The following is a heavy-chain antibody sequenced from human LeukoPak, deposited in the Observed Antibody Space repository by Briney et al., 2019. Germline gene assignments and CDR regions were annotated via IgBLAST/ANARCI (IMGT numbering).Heavy chain of an antibody. D-gene: IGHD6-19*01. CDR1: GYSFTNYW. CDR2: IYPGDSDT. J-gene: IGHJ3*02. Sequence: GESLKISCKGSGYSFTNYWIGWVRQMPGKGLEWMGIIYPGDSDTRYSPSFQGQVTISADKSISTAYPQWSTLKASDTAMYYCARTGYSSGWYGGFDIWGQGTLVTVSS. CDR3: ARTGYSSGWYGGFDI. V-gene: IGHV5-51*01.